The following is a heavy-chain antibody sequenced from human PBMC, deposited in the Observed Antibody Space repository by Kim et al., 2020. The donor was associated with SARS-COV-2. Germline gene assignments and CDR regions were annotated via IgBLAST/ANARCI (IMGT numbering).Heavy chain of an antibody. CDR1: GGSISSGGYY. J-gene: IGHJ5*02. Sequence: SETLSLTCTVSGGSISSGGYYWSWIRQHPGKGLEWIGYIYYSGSTYYNPSLKSRVTISVDTSKNQFSLKLSSVTAADTAVYYCARGGYNWFDPWGQGTLVTVSS. D-gene: IGHD3-16*01. CDR2: IYYSGST. V-gene: IGHV4-31*03. CDR3: ARGGYNWFDP.